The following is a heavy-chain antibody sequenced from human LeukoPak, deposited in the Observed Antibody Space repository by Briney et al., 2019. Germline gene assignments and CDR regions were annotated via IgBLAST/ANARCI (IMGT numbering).Heavy chain of an antibody. CDR2: INHSGST. CDR1: GGSISSCY. CDR3: ARTEGKTPFDY. V-gene: IGHV4-34*01. J-gene: IGHJ4*02. Sequence: SETLSLTCTVSGGSISSCYWSWIRQPPGKGLEWIGEINHSGSTNYNPSLKSRVTISVDTSKNQFSLKLSSVTAADTAVYYCARTEGKTPFDYWGQGTLVTVSS. D-gene: IGHD3-10*01.